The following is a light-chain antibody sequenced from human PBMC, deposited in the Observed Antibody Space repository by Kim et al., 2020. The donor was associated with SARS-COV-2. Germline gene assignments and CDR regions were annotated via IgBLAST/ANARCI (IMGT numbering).Light chain of an antibody. V-gene: IGLV1-40*01. Sequence: QSVLTQTPSVSGAPGQRVTISYTGSSSNIGAGYDVHWYQQLPGTAPKLLIYGNSNRPSGVPDRFSGSKPGTSASLAITGLQAEDEADYYCQSYDSSLSGVVFGGGTQLTVL. CDR2: GNS. CDR1: SSNIGAGYD. J-gene: IGLJ2*01. CDR3: QSYDSSLSGVV.